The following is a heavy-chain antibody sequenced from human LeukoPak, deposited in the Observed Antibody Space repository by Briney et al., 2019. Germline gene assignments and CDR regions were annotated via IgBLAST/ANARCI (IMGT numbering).Heavy chain of an antibody. CDR3: ARPYYDSSGYFSL. V-gene: IGHV1-2*02. CDR2: INPNSGGT. D-gene: IGHD3-22*01. Sequence: ASVKVSCKASGYPFTDYYVHWVRQAPGQGLEWMGWINPNSGGTNYAQKFQGRVTMTGDMSISTAYMELSRLRSDDTAVYYCARPYYDSSGYFSLRGQGTLVTVSS. CDR1: GYPFTDYY. J-gene: IGHJ4*02.